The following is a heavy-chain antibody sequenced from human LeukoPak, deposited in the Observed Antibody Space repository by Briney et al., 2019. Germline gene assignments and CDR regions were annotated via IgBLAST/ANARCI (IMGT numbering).Heavy chain of an antibody. CDR3: ARLFGYYYYMDV. CDR1: GGSISSHY. V-gene: IGHV4-59*11. J-gene: IGHJ6*03. Sequence: PSETLSLTCTVSGGSISSHYWSWIRQPPGKGLEWIGYIYYSGCTNYNPSLKSRVNISVDTSKNQFSLKLSSVTAADTAVYYCARLFGYYYYMDVWGKGTTVTVSS. CDR2: IYYSGCT. D-gene: IGHD3-16*01.